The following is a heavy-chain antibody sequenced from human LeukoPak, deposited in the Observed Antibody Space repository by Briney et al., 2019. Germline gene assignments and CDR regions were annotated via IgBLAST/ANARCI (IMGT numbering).Heavy chain of an antibody. CDR1: GFTFSSYA. V-gene: IGHV3-23*01. Sequence: TGGSLRLSCAASGFTFSSYAMSWVRQAPGKGLEWVSAISGSGGSTYYADSVKGRFTISRDNSKNTLYLQMNSLRAEDTAVYYCAKDGVRWLPTHNWFDPWGQGTLVTVSS. CDR2: ISGSGGST. D-gene: IGHD3-22*01. CDR3: AKDGVRWLPTHNWFDP. J-gene: IGHJ5*02.